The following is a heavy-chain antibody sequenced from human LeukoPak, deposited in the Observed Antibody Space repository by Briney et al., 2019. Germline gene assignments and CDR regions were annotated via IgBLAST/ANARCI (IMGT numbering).Heavy chain of an antibody. CDR2: IYSGGST. CDR3: ARHGRSYYYDSSGSYFDY. Sequence: GGSLRLSCAASGFTFSSYAMSWVRQAPGKGLEWVSVIYSGGSTYYADSVKGRFTISRDNSKNTLYLQMNSLRAEDTAVYYCARHGRSYYYDSSGSYFDYWGQGTLVTVSS. J-gene: IGHJ4*02. V-gene: IGHV3-66*04. D-gene: IGHD3-22*01. CDR1: GFTFSSYA.